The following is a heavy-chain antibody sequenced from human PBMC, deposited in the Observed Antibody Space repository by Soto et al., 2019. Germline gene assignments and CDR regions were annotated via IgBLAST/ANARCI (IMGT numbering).Heavy chain of an antibody. CDR2: IWYDGSNK. V-gene: IGHV3-33*01. Sequence: PGGSLRLSCAASGFTFSSYGMHWVRQAPGKGLEWVAVIWYDGSNKYYADSVKGRFTISRDNSKNTLYLQMNSLRAEDTAVYYCARDRYCSGGSCYQEYFQQWAQGTLVTVSS. CDR3: ARDRYCSGGSCYQEYFQQ. D-gene: IGHD2-15*01. J-gene: IGHJ1*01. CDR1: GFTFSSYG.